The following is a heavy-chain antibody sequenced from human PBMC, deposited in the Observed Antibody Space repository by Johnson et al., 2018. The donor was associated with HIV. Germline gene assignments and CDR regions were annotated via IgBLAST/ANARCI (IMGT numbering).Heavy chain of an antibody. CDR2: IRYDGSNK. J-gene: IGHJ3*02. Sequence: QVQFVESGGGVVQPGGSLRLSCAASGFTFSSYGMHWVRQAPGKGLEWVAVIRYDGSNKYYADSVKGRFTISRDNSKNTLYLQMNSLRAEDTAVYYCAREKIAAAGNDAFDIWGQGTMVTVSS. CDR1: GFTFSSYG. CDR3: AREKIAAAGNDAFDI. D-gene: IGHD6-13*01. V-gene: IGHV3-33*01.